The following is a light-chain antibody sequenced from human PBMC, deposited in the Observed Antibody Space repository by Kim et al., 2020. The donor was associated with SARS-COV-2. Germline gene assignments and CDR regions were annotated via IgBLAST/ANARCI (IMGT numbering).Light chain of an antibody. J-gene: IGLJ2*01. CDR2: DVT. Sequence: QSALTQPASVSGSPGQSITISCTGTSSDVGGYGYVSWYQQHPGKAPKLMIYDVTNRPSGVSNRFSGSKSGNTASLTISGLRAEDEADYYCNSYTSSSTVVFGGGTQLTVL. CDR3: NSYTSSSTVV. CDR1: SSDVGGYGY. V-gene: IGLV2-14*03.